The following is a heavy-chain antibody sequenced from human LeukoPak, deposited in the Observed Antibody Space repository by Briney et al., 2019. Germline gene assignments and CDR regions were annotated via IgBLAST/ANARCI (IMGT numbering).Heavy chain of an antibody. CDR1: GGSMSNYY. D-gene: IGHD6-13*01. V-gene: IGHV4-59*01. CDR3: ARAHTSSWYMVY. Sequence: SETLSLTCTVSGGSMSNYYWNWIRQPPGKGLEWIGYMFYTGSGKYNPSLKSRVTISVDTSENQLSLKLSSVTAADTALYYCARAHTSSWYMVYWGQGTLVTVSS. J-gene: IGHJ4*02. CDR2: MFYTGSG.